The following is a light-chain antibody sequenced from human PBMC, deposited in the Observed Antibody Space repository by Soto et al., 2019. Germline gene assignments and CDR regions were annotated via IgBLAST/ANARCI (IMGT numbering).Light chain of an antibody. Sequence: DIVLTQSPGTLSLSPGERATLSCRASQSVSSSYLAWYQQKPGQAPRLLIYGASTRATGIPARFSGSGSGTEFTLTISRLEPEDFAVYYCQQYGSSPWTFGQGTKVDIK. V-gene: IGKV3-20*01. J-gene: IGKJ1*01. CDR2: GAS. CDR3: QQYGSSPWT. CDR1: QSVSSSY.